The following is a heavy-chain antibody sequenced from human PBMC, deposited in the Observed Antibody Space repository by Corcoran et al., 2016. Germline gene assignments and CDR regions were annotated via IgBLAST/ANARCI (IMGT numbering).Heavy chain of an antibody. J-gene: IGHJ6*02. V-gene: IGHV1-3*01. CDR1: GYTFTSYA. CDR2: INAGNGNT. Sequence: QVQLVQSGAEVKKPGASVKVSCKASGYTFTSYAMHWVRQAPGQRLEWMGWINAGNGNTKYSQKFQGRVTITRDTSASTAYMELSSLRSEDTAVYFCARNRRFLEWHTRLGDYGMDVWGQGTTVTVSS. CDR3: ARNRRFLEWHTRLGDYGMDV. D-gene: IGHD3-3*01.